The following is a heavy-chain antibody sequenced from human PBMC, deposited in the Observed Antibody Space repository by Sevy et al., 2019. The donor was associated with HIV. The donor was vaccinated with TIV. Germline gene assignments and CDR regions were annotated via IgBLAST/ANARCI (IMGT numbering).Heavy chain of an antibody. CDR2: ISYDGSDK. J-gene: IGHJ6*02. D-gene: IGHD4-17*01. CDR1: GFALSNYYA. V-gene: IGHV3-30-3*01. Sequence: GGSLRLSCAASGFALSNYYAMHWVRQAPGKGLEWVALISYDGSDKYYADAVKGRFTISRDNFKNTLYLQMNSLTTEDTAVYYCARPRANYVDHYFFYAMDVWGQGTTVTVSS. CDR3: ARPRANYVDHYFFYAMDV.